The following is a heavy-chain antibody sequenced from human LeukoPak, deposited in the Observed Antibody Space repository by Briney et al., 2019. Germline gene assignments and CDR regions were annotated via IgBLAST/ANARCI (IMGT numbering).Heavy chain of an antibody. J-gene: IGHJ4*02. CDR3: AKGAYDYIEMGYFDY. Sequence: GGSLRLSCAASGFSISNSAMSWVRQAPGKGPEWVSLIIASSGSTFYADSVKGRFTISRDNSKNTLFLQMNSLRAEDTAVYYCAKGAYDYIEMGYFDYWGQGTLVTVSS. CDR2: IIASSGST. CDR1: GFSISNSA. V-gene: IGHV3-23*01. D-gene: IGHD5-12*01.